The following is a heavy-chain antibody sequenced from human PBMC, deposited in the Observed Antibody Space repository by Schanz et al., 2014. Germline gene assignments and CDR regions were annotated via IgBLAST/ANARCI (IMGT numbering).Heavy chain of an antibody. J-gene: IGHJ3*02. CDR1: GFTFRDYY. D-gene: IGHD3-16*02. V-gene: IGHV3-74*02. CDR3: TRSYYDFSWGSYRFRAFDI. CDR2: TNGDGTNA. Sequence: EVQLVESGGGVVQPGRSLRLSCAASGFTFRDYYMSWIRQAPGKGLEWVSCTNGDGTNAKYADSVKGRFTISRDNAKKTLSLQMISLRAEDTAIYFCTRSYYDFSWGSYRFRAFDIWGQGTTVIVSS.